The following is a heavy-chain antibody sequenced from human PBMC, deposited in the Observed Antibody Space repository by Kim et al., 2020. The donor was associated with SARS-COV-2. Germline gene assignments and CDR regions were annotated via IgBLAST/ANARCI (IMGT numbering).Heavy chain of an antibody. V-gene: IGHV3-15*01. J-gene: IGHJ4*02. CDR2: IKSKTDGGTT. Sequence: GGSLRLSCAASGFTFSNAWMSWVRQAPGKGLEWVGRIKSKTDGGTTDYAAPVKGRFTISRDDSKNTLYLQMNSLKTEDTAVYYCTTDRIREAWRFDYWGQGTLVTVSS. CDR1: GFTFSNAW. CDR3: TTDRIREAWRFDY. D-gene: IGHD1-20*01.